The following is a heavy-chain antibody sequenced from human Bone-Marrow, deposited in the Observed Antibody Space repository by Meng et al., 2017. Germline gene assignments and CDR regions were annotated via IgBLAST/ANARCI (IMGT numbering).Heavy chain of an antibody. CDR2: IWYDGSNK. J-gene: IGHJ5*02. CDR3: ARDPFSGPYYDILTGLGFGDA. CDR1: GFTFSSYG. D-gene: IGHD3-9*01. Sequence: GESLKISCAASGFTFSSYGMHWVRQAPGKGLEWVAVIWYDGSNKYYADSVKGRFTISRDNSKNTLYLQMNSLRAEDTAVYYCARDPFSGPYYDILTGLGFGDAWGQGKRVTGSS. V-gene: IGHV3-33*01.